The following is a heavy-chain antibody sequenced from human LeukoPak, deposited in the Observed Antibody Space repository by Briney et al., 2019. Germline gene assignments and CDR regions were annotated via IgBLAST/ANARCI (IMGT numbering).Heavy chain of an antibody. D-gene: IGHD6-13*01. J-gene: IGHJ4*02. V-gene: IGHV3-23*01. CDR1: GFTFSSYA. Sequence: QSGGSLRLSCAASGFTFSSYAMSWVRQAPGKGLEWVSAISGSGGSTYYADSVKGRFTISRDNSKNTLYLQMNSLRAEDTAVYYCAKLPNRSSWYSGGNYYFDYWGQGTLVTVSS. CDR3: AKLPNRSSWYSGGNYYFDY. CDR2: ISGSGGST.